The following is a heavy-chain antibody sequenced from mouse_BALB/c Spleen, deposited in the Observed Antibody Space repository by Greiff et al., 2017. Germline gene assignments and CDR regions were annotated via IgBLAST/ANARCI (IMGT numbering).Heavy chain of an antibody. CDR2: ISSGGST. CDR1: GFTFSSYA. CDR3: ARNPSYGNDEKGAMDY. V-gene: IGHV5-6-5*01. J-gene: IGHJ4*01. D-gene: IGHD2-2*01. Sequence: EVMLVESGGGLVKPGGSLKLSCAASGFTFSSYAMSWVRQTPEKRLEWVASISSGGSTYYPDSVKGRFTISRDNARNILYLQMSSLRSEDTAMYYCARNPSYGNDEKGAMDYWGQGTSVTVSS.